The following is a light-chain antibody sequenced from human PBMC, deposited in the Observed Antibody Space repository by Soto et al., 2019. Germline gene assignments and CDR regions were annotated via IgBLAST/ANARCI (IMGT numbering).Light chain of an antibody. J-gene: IGKJ1*01. CDR3: QQYTNWPPWT. Sequence: EIVMTQSPATLSVSPGERATLSCRASQSVSNNLAWYQQKPGQAPRLLIHGASTRATGIPARFSGSGSGTEFTLTISSLQSEDFAVYYCQQYTNWPPWTFGQGTKVEIK. CDR1: QSVSNN. V-gene: IGKV3-15*01. CDR2: GAS.